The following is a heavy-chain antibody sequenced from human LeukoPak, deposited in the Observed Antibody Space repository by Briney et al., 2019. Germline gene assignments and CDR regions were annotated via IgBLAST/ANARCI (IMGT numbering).Heavy chain of an antibody. CDR3: AKDLDASGWWGYFDY. V-gene: IGHV3-23*01. Sequence: GGSLRLSCAASGFTFSSYAMSWVRQAPGKGLEWVSAISGSGGSTYYADSVKGRFTISRDNSKNTLYLQMSSLRAEDTALYYCAKDLDASGWWGYFDYWGQGTLVTVSS. J-gene: IGHJ4*02. D-gene: IGHD6-19*01. CDR2: ISGSGGST. CDR1: GFTFSSYA.